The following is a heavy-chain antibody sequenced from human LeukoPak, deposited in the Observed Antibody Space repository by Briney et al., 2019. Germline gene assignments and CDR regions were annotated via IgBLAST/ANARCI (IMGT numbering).Heavy chain of an antibody. CDR2: IKQDGSEK. J-gene: IGHJ3*02. Sequence: GGSLRLSCAASGFTFRSYWMSWVRQAPGKGLEWVANIKQDGSEKYYVDSVKSLFTISRDNAKNSLYPKTNSLIAEDTAVYYCARAYCSGGSCYFPDAFDIWGQGTMVTVSS. CDR1: GFTFRSYW. V-gene: IGHV3-7*03. CDR3: ARAYCSGGSCYFPDAFDI. D-gene: IGHD2-15*01.